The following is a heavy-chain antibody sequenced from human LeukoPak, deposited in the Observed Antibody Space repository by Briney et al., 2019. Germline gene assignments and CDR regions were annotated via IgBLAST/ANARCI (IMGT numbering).Heavy chain of an antibody. D-gene: IGHD1-26*01. CDR3: ARDLIVGATGYYGMDV. CDR1: GFTFSSYA. V-gene: IGHV3-23*01. Sequence: GGSLRLSCAASGFTFSSYAMSWVRQAPGKGLEWVSAISGSGGSTYYADSVKGRFTISRDNSKNTLYLQMNSLRAEDTAVYYCARDLIVGATGYYGMDVWGQGTTVTVSS. J-gene: IGHJ6*02. CDR2: ISGSGGST.